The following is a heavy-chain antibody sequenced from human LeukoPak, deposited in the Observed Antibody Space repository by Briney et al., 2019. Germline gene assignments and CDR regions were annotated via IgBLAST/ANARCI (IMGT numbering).Heavy chain of an antibody. Sequence: GESLKISCKGSGYSFTSYWIGWVRQMPGKGLEWMGIIYPGDSDTRYSPSFQGQVTISADKSISTAYLQWSSLKASDTAMYYCARVMRYCNGGSCYGYFDYWGQGTLVTVSS. V-gene: IGHV5-51*01. CDR3: ARVMRYCNGGSCYGYFDY. D-gene: IGHD2-15*01. J-gene: IGHJ4*02. CDR1: GYSFTSYW. CDR2: IYPGDSDT.